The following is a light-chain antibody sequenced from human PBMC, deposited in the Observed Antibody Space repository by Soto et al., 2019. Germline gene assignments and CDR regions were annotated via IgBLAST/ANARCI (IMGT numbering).Light chain of an antibody. CDR2: KAS. V-gene: IGKV1-5*03. CDR1: QSISSW. J-gene: IGKJ1*01. Sequence: DIQMTQFPSPLSASVGARVPNTCRASQSISSWLAWYQQKPGKAPKLLIYKASTLKSGVPSRFSGSGSGTEFTLTISSLQPDDFATYYCQHYNSYSEAFGQGTKVDIK. CDR3: QHYNSYSEA.